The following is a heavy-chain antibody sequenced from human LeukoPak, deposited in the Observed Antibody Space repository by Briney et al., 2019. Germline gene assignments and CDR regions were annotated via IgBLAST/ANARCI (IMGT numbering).Heavy chain of an antibody. CDR2: INSDGSST. Sequence: GGSLRLSCAASGFTFSSYWMHWVRQAPGKGLVWVSRINSDGSSTSYADSVKGRFTISRDNAKNTLYLQMNSLRDEDTAVYYCARGPPGYSFDYWGQGTLVTVSS. CDR3: ARGPPGYSFDY. V-gene: IGHV3-74*01. CDR1: GFTFSSYW. D-gene: IGHD5-18*01. J-gene: IGHJ4*02.